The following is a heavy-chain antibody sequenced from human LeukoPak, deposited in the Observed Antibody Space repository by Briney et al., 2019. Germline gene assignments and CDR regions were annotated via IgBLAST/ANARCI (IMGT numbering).Heavy chain of an antibody. Sequence: GESLKISCAASGFTVSSNYMSWVRQAPGKGLEWVSVIYSGGSTYYADSVKGRFTISRDNSKNTLYLQMNSLRAEDTAVYYCASEQPVRPYWGQGTLVTVSS. CDR1: GFTVSSNY. V-gene: IGHV3-66*02. CDR2: IYSGGST. J-gene: IGHJ4*02. D-gene: IGHD6-6*01. CDR3: ASEQPVRPY.